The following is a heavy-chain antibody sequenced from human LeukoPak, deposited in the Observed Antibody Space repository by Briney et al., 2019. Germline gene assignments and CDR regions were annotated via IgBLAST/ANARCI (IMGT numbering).Heavy chain of an antibody. D-gene: IGHD4-17*01. CDR1: GFTFSSYA. V-gene: IGHV3-23*01. CDR2: ISGTGNST. CDR3: AKDHEDGDYVLSGMDV. J-gene: IGHJ6*02. Sequence: GGSLRLSCAASGFTFSSYAMTWVHQAPGKGLEWVSSISGTGNSTYYADSVKGRFTISRDNSKNTLYLQMNSLRAEDTAVYYCAKDHEDGDYVLSGMDVWGQGTTVTVSS.